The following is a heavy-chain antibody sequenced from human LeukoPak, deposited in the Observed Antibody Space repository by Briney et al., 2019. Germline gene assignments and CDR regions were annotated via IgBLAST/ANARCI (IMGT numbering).Heavy chain of an antibody. D-gene: IGHD3-3*01. J-gene: IGHJ4*02. CDR2: ISGSGGST. Sequence: GGSMRLSCAASGFTFSSYAMSWVRQAPGKGLEWVSAISGSGGSTYYADSVKGRFTISRDNSKNTLYLQMNSLRAEDTAVYYCAKTTYYDFWSGYPFDYWGQGTLVTVSS. CDR3: AKTTYYDFWSGYPFDY. CDR1: GFTFSSYA. V-gene: IGHV3-23*01.